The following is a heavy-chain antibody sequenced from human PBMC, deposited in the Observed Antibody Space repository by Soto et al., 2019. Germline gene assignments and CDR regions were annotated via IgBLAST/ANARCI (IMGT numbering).Heavy chain of an antibody. CDR3: AKGARPHYCSGGSCYPFDY. D-gene: IGHD2-15*01. J-gene: IGHJ4*02. CDR2: ISGSGGST. Sequence: GGSLRLSCAASGFTFSSYAMSWVRQAPGKGLEWVSAISGSGGSTYYADSVKGRFTISRDNSKNTLYLQMNSLRAEDTAVYYCAKGARPHYCSGGSCYPFDYWGQGTLVTVSS. V-gene: IGHV3-23*01. CDR1: GFTFSSYA.